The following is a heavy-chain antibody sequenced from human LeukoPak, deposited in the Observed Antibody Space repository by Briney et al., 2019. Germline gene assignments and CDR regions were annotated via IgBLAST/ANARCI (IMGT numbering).Heavy chain of an antibody. CDR1: RGTFSSYA. CDR3: ARTPLYYGSGSYKFDP. V-gene: IGHV1-69*05. D-gene: IGHD3-10*01. J-gene: IGHJ5*02. Sequence: GASVKVSCKASRGTFSSYAISWVRQAPGQGLEWMGGIIPIFGTASYAQKFQGRVTITTDESTSTAYMELSSLRSEDTAVYYCARTPLYYGSGSYKFDPWGQGTLVTVSS. CDR2: IIPIFGTA.